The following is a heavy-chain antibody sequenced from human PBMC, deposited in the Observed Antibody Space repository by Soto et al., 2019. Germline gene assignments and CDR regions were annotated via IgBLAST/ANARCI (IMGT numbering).Heavy chain of an antibody. J-gene: IGHJ4*02. V-gene: IGHV5-51*01. CDR1: GYNYDAYW. CDR3: ARSYYDSSGYYYDMDY. CDR2: IFPRDSDT. D-gene: IGHD3-22*01. Sequence: GESLKISCKGSGYNYDAYWIAWVRQMPGKGLEWMGIIFPRDSDTRYRPSFQGQVTISADRSTTTAYLQWYSLKASDTAMYYCARSYYDSSGYYYDMDYWGQGTLVTVSS.